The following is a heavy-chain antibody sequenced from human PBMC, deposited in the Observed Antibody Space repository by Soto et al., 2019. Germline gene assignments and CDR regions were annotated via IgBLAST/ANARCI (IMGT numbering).Heavy chain of an antibody. CDR2: INPSGGST. Sequence: SVKVSCNASGYTFTSYYMHWVRQAPGQGLEWMGIINPSGGSTSYAQKFQGRVTMTEDTSTDTAYMELSSLRSEDTAVYYCASGGYSYGYSDLGYWGQGTLVT. CDR3: ASGGYSYGYSDLGY. D-gene: IGHD5-18*01. V-gene: IGHV1-46*01. CDR1: GYTFTSYY. J-gene: IGHJ4*02.